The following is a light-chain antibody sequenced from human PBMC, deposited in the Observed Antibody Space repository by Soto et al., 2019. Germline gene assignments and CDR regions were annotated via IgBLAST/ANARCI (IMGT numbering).Light chain of an antibody. CDR3: QQYTSYWT. V-gene: IGKV1-5*01. Sequence: DIQMTQSPSTLSASVGDRVTITCRASRSISSWLAWYQQKPGKAPNLLTYAASSLETGVASRFSGSGSGTEFTLTNRSPKTDDFATYYCQQYTSYWTFGQGTKVEI. CDR1: RSISSW. CDR2: AAS. J-gene: IGKJ1*01.